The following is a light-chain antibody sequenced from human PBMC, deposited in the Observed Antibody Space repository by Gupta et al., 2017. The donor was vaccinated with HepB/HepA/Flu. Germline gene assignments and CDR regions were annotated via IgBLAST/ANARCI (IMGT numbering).Light chain of an antibody. Sequence: DIVMTQTPLSLSVTSGQPASISCKSSQSLLHRNGRTYLYWYLQKPGQSPQLLIYEVSNRCSGVPDRFSGSGSGTDFTLKISRVEAEDVGVYYCRQSLQLPLTFGGGTKVEIK. CDR1: QSLLHRNGRTY. CDR3: RQSLQLPLT. V-gene: IGKV2D-29*02. CDR2: EVS. J-gene: IGKJ4*01.